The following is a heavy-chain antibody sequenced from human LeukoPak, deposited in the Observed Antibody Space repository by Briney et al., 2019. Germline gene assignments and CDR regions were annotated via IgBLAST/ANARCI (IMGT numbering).Heavy chain of an antibody. D-gene: IGHD5-18*01. CDR1: GGSISSSNYY. J-gene: IGHJ4*02. CDR2: AYYGGT. Sequence: PSETLSLTCTVSGGSISSSNYYWGWIRQPPGKGLEWIGSAYYGGTYYTPSLKSRVTISIDMSKNHFSLRLNSVIAADTAMYFCARPLNGGYAEYWGQGTLVTVSS. CDR3: ARPLNGGYAEY. V-gene: IGHV4-39*02.